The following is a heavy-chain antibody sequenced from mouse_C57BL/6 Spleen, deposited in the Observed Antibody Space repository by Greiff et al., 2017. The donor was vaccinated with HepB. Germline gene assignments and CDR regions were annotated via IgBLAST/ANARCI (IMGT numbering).Heavy chain of an antibody. Sequence: VQLQQSGAELVRPGASVKLSCTASGFNIKDDYMHWVKQRPEQGLEWIGWIDPENGDTEYASKFQGKATITADTSSNTAYLQLSSLTSEDTAVYYCTVHYYGSSYDVWGTGTTVTVSS. V-gene: IGHV14-4*01. J-gene: IGHJ1*03. CDR1: GFNIKDDY. CDR2: IDPENGDT. D-gene: IGHD1-1*01. CDR3: TVHYYGSSYDV.